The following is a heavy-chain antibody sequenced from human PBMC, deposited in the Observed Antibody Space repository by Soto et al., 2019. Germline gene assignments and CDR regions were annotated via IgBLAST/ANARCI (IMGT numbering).Heavy chain of an antibody. CDR2: IYSGGST. J-gene: IGHJ6*02. D-gene: IGHD2-2*02. V-gene: IGHV3-53*01. CDR1: GFTVSSNY. Sequence: GGSLRLSCAASGFTVSSNYMSWVRQAPGKGLEWVSVIYSGGSTYYADSVKGRFTISRDNSKNTLYLQMYSLRAEDTAVYYCARDAHCSSTSCYTDDYYYYGMDVWGQGTTVTVSS. CDR3: ARDAHCSSTSCYTDDYYYYGMDV.